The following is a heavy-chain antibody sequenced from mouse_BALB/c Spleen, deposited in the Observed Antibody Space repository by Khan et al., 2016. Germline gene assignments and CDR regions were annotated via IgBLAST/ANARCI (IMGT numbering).Heavy chain of an antibody. D-gene: IGHD2-4*01. Sequence: VQLQQSGPELVKPGASVKMSCKASGYTFTSYIIHWVKQKPGQGLEWIGYINPYNAGTKYSEKFKDKATLTSDRSSSIAYMELSSLTSEDSAVYYCARDDYVNWGQGTTLTVSS. CDR2: INPYNAGT. J-gene: IGHJ2*01. CDR3: ARDDYVN. CDR1: GYTFTSYI. V-gene: IGHV1S136*01.